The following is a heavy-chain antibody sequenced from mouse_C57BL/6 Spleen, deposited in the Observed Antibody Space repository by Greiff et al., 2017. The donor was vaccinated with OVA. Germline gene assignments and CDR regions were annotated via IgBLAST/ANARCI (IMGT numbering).Heavy chain of an antibody. J-gene: IGHJ1*03. D-gene: IGHD1-1*01. V-gene: IGHV5-17*01. CDR2: ISSGSSTI. CDR3: ERDYGSSYEGYFDV. CDR1: GFTFSDYG. Sequence: EVKLVESGGGLVKPGGSLKLSCAASGFTFSDYGMHWVRQAPEKGLEWVAYISSGSSTIYYADTVKGRFTISRDNAKNTLFLQMTSLRSEDTAMYYCERDYGSSYEGYFDVWGTGTTVTVSS.